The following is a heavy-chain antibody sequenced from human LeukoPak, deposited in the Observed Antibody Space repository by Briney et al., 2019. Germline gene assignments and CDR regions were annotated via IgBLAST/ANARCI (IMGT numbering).Heavy chain of an antibody. CDR3: ARPGKTLTTGEYYFDY. D-gene: IGHD4-11*01. J-gene: IGHJ4*02. CDR2: IYPGDSDT. CDR1: GYSFTSYW. Sequence: HGESLKISCRGSGYSFTSYWIGWVRQMPGKGLEWMGIIYPGDSDTTYSPSFQGQVTISADKSITTAYLQWSSLKASDTAMYYCARPGKTLTTGEYYFDYWGQGTLVTVSS. V-gene: IGHV5-51*01.